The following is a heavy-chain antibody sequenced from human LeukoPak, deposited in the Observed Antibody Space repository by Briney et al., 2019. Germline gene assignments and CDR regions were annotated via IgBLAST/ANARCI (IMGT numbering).Heavy chain of an antibody. Sequence: SETLSLTCTVSGGSISSYCWSWVRQPPGKGLEWIGYIYPSGSTDYNPSLKSRVTMSVDTSKNQLSMELRFLTAADTVVYYCATSHDVKTAPYDLWGQGTLVTVSS. D-gene: IGHD2-21*01. V-gene: IGHV4-4*09. J-gene: IGHJ5*02. CDR3: ATSHDVKTAPYDL. CDR1: GGSISSYC. CDR2: IYPSGST.